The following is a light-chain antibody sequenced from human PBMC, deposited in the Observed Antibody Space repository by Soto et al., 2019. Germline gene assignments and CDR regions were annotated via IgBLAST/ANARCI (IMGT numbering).Light chain of an antibody. Sequence: EIVLTQSPATLSLSPGERATLSCRASQSVSSYLAWYQQKTGQAPRLLIYDASNRAPGIPARFSGSGSGTDFTHTISSLEPEDFAVYYCQQRSNWPLTFGGGTKVEIK. CDR1: QSVSSY. CDR3: QQRSNWPLT. V-gene: IGKV3-11*01. CDR2: DAS. J-gene: IGKJ4*01.